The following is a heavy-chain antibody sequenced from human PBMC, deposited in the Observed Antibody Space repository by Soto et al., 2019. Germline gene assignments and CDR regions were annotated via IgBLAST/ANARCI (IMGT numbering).Heavy chain of an antibody. CDR3: AKDQWQLRFLEWLTMDV. D-gene: IGHD3-3*01. CDR1: GFTFSSYG. Sequence: GGSLRLSCAASGFTFSSYGMHWVRQAPGKGLEWVAVISYDGSNKYYADSVKGRFTISRDNSKNTLYLQMNSLRAEDTAVYYCAKDQWQLRFLEWLTMDVWGQGTTVTVSS. J-gene: IGHJ6*02. V-gene: IGHV3-30*18. CDR2: ISYDGSNK.